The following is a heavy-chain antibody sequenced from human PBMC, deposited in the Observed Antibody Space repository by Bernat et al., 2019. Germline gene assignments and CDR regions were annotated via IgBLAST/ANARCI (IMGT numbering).Heavy chain of an antibody. J-gene: IGHJ3*01. V-gene: IGHV3-7*01. CDR1: VFSFSSYW. Sequence: EVQLVESGGGLVQPGGSLRLSCSVSVFSFSSYWMSLFLQAPGKGLDWVANMKEDGSEKYYVESLKGRFTITRDNAKKSLYLQMNSLRAEDTAVYYCARARYDFWGGFNNAFDVWGQGTMVTVSS. CDR2: MKEDGSEK. CDR3: ARARYDFWGGFNNAFDV. D-gene: IGHD3/OR15-3a*01.